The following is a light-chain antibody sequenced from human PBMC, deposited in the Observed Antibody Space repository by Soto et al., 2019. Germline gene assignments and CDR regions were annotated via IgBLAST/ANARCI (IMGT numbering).Light chain of an antibody. CDR3: QQRMNWPLT. CDR2: DAS. V-gene: IGKV3-11*01. CDR1: QTVSSY. Sequence: EIVFTQSPATLSLSPGERATLSCRASQTVSSYLLWYPQKPGQAPRLLIYDASNRETGIPARFSGSGAETECTLTISSLEPEDVAVDFCQQRMNWPLTFGQGTRLEIK. J-gene: IGKJ5*01.